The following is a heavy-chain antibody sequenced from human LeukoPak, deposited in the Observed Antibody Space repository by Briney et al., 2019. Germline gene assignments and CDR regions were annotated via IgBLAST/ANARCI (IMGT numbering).Heavy chain of an antibody. V-gene: IGHV3-66*02. CDR3: AVALGNSSGPSFDY. CDR1: GFTVGSYY. J-gene: IGHJ4*02. Sequence: GGSLRLSCAASGFTVGSYYMSWVRQAPGKGLEWVSLIYSGGTTFNADSVKGRFTISRDNSKNTLFLQMNSLTTEDTAFYYCAVALGNSSGPSFDYWGQATLVTVSS. D-gene: IGHD1/OR15-1a*01. CDR2: IYSGGTT.